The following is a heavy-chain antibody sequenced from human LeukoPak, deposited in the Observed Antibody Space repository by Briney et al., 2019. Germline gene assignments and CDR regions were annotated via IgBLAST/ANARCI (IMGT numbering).Heavy chain of an antibody. D-gene: IGHD3-22*01. V-gene: IGHV3-23*01. Sequence: GGSLRLSCAASGFTFSSYAMSWVRQAPGKGLEWVSAISGSGGSTYYADSVKGRFTISRDNSKNTLYLQMNSLRAEDTAVYYCAKGDYYDSSGSSYNYYYSMDVWGQGTTVTVSS. CDR3: AKGDYYDSSGSSYNYYYSMDV. J-gene: IGHJ6*02. CDR2: ISGSGGST. CDR1: GFTFSSYA.